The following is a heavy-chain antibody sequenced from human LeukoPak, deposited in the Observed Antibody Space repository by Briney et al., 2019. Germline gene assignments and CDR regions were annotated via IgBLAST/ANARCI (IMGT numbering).Heavy chain of an antibody. V-gene: IGHV3-23*01. J-gene: IGHJ4*02. Sequence: PGGSLRLTCAASGFTFSSYAMSWVRQAPGKGLEWVSAIRGSGGSTYYADSVKGRFTISRDNSKNTLYLQMNSLRAEDTAVYHCAKDLRTGLVVIGFDYWGQGTLVTVSS. CDR3: AKDLRTGLVVIGFDY. CDR1: GFTFSSYA. CDR2: IRGSGGST. D-gene: IGHD3-22*01.